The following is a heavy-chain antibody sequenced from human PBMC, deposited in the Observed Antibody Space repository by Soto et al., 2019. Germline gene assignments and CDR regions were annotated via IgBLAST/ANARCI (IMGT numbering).Heavy chain of an antibody. J-gene: IGHJ3*02. V-gene: IGHV3-15*01. CDR2: IKSKTDGGTT. CDR3: TTELYTGTRNVLNI. Sequence: GGSLRLSCAASGFTFSNAWMSWVRQAPGKGLEWVGRIKSKTDGGTTDYAAPVKGRFTISRDDSKNTLYLQMNSLKTEDTAVYNCTTELYTGTRNVLNIWGQGKMVTV. CDR1: GFTFSNAW. D-gene: IGHD4-17*01.